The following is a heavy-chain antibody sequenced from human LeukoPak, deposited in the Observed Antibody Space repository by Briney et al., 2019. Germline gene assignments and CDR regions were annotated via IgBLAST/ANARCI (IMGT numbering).Heavy chain of an antibody. CDR1: GENFSIYF. J-gene: IGHJ5*02. CDR3: ARARITMVRGVIRGNWFDP. Sequence: PSETLSLTCAVYGENFSIYFYSWIRQPPGKGLECIGYIYYSGSTYYNPSLKSRINKSLDTSKNQFSLKLSSVTAADTAVYYCARARITMVRGVIRGNWFDPWGQGTLVAVSS. CDR2: IYYSGST. V-gene: IGHV4-30-4*08. D-gene: IGHD3-10*01.